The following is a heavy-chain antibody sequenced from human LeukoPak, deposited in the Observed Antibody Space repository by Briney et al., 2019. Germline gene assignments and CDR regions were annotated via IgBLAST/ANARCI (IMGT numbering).Heavy chain of an antibody. CDR3: AKDLDYSPQETLSDY. CDR1: GFTFSSYA. J-gene: IGHJ4*02. D-gene: IGHD4-11*01. CDR2: ISGGGGST. V-gene: IGHV3-23*01. Sequence: GGSLRLSCAASGFTFSSYAMSWVRQAPGKGLEWVSAISGGGGSTYYADSVKGRFTISRDNSKNTLYLQMNSLRAEDTAVYYCAKDLDYSPQETLSDYWGQGTLVTVSS.